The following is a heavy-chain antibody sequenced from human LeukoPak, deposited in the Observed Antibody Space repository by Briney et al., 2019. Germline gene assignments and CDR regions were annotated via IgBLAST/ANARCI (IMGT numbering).Heavy chain of an antibody. Sequence: GESLKISCKGSGYSFTSYWIGWVRQMPGKGLEWMGIIYPGDSDTRYSPSFQGQVTISVDKSINTAYLQWSSLKTSDTAMYYCARGPDSSGYSFDYWGQGTLVTVSS. CDR3: ARGPDSSGYSFDY. V-gene: IGHV5-51*01. D-gene: IGHD3-22*01. J-gene: IGHJ4*02. CDR2: IYPGDSDT. CDR1: GYSFTSYW.